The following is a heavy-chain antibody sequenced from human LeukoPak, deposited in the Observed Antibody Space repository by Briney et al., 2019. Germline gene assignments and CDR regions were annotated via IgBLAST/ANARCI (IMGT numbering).Heavy chain of an antibody. CDR2: ISGSGGST. D-gene: IGHD1-26*01. CDR1: GFTFSSYA. J-gene: IGHJ6*02. Sequence: GGSLRLSCAASGFTFSSYAMSWVRQAPGKGLEWVSAISGSGGSTYYADSVKGRFTISRDNSKNTLYLQMNSLRAEDTAVYYCAKGYSGSYYYYYYYGMDVWGQGTTVTVSS. V-gene: IGHV3-23*01. CDR3: AKGYSGSYYYYYYYGMDV.